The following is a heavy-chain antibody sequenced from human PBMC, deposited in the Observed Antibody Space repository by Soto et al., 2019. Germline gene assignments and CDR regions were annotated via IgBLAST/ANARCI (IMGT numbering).Heavy chain of an antibody. V-gene: IGHV4-59*01. Sequence: SETLSLTCTVSGGSISSYYWSWIRQPPGKGLEWIGYIYYSRSTNYNPSLKSRVTISVDTSKNQFSLKLRSEDTAVYYCAREAVAYYDGMDVWGQGTTVTVSS. CDR2: IYYSRST. J-gene: IGHJ6*02. CDR3: AREAVAYYDGMDV. D-gene: IGHD6-19*01. CDR1: GGSISSYY.